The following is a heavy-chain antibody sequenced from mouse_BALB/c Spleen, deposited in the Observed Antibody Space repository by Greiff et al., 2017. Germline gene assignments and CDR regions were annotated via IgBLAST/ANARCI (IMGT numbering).Heavy chain of an antibody. J-gene: IGHJ4*01. CDR1: GYTFTDYN. CDR2: IYPYNGGT. D-gene: IGHD2-14*01. CDR3: ARRVRIAMDY. Sequence: EVKLMESGPELVKPGASVKISCKASGYTFTDYNMHWVKQSHGKSLEWIGYIYPYNGGTGYNQKFKSKATLTVDNSSSTAYMELRSLTSEDSAVYYCARRVRIAMDYWGQGTSVTVSS. V-gene: IGHV1S29*02.